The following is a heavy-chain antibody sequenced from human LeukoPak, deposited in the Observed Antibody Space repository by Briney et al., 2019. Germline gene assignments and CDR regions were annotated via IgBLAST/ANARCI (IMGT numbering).Heavy chain of an antibody. CDR3: ARRVRSFEAFDI. D-gene: IGHD3-3*01. V-gene: IGHV3-11*04. CDR1: GFTFSDYY. CDR2: ISSSGSTI. J-gene: IGHJ3*02. Sequence: PGGSLRLPCAASGFTFSDYYMSWIRQAPGKGLEWVSYISSSGSTIYYADSVKGRFTISRDNAKNSLYLQMNSLRAEDTAVYYCARRVRSFEAFDIWGQGTMVTVSS.